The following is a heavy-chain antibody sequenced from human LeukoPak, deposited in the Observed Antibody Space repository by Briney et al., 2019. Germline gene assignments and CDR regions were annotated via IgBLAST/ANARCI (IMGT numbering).Heavy chain of an antibody. CDR2: IYHSGNT. D-gene: IGHD5-18*01. J-gene: IGHJ4*02. V-gene: IGHV4-38-2*02. CDR3: ARASETAMVTL. Sequence: NPSETLSLTCTVSGYSISSGYYWGWIRQPPGKGLEWIGSIYHSGNTYYNPSLKSRVTISVDTSKNHISLKLTSVTAADTAIYFCARASETAMVTLWGQGTLVTVSS. CDR1: GYSISSGYY.